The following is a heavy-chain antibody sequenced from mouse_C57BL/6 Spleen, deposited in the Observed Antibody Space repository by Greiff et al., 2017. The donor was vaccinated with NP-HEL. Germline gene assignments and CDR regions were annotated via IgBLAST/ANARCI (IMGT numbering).Heavy chain of an antibody. Sequence: QVQLQQPGAELVRPGSSVKLSCKASGYTFTSYWMHWVKQRPGQGLEWIGNINPSNGGTNYNEKFKSKATLTVDKSSSTAYMQLSSLTSEDSAVYYCARSLITTVVELNYWGQGTTLTVSS. CDR3: ARSLITTVVELNY. D-gene: IGHD1-1*01. CDR1: GYTFTSYW. V-gene: IGHV1-53*01. J-gene: IGHJ2*01. CDR2: INPSNGGT.